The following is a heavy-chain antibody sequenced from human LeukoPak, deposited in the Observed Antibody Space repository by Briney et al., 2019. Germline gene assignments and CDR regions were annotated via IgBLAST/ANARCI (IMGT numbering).Heavy chain of an antibody. J-gene: IGHJ4*02. V-gene: IGHV3-30*03. CDR2: ISYDGSNK. Sequence: GGSLRLSCAASGFTFSSYGMHWVRQAPGKGLEWVAVISYDGSNKYYADSVKGRFTISRDNSKNTLYLQMNSLRAEDTAVYYCARMGNSSGYTSPFDYWGQGTLVTVSS. CDR3: ARMGNSSGYTSPFDY. CDR1: GFTFSSYG. D-gene: IGHD3-22*01.